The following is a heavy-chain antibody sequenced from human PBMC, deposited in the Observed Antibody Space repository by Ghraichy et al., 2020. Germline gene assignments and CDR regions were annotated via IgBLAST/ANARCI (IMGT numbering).Heavy chain of an antibody. V-gene: IGHV7-4-1*02. CDR1: GYTFTSYA. J-gene: IGHJ4*02. CDR3: ARDLPRRGGNYWGS. Sequence: ASVKVSCKASGYTFTSYAMHWVRQAPGQGLEWMGWIHTNTGNPIYAQGFTGRFVFSLDTSVNTAYLQINDLKADDTAVYYCARDLPRRGGNYWGSWGQGTLVTVSS. CDR2: IHTNTGNP. D-gene: IGHD3-10*01.